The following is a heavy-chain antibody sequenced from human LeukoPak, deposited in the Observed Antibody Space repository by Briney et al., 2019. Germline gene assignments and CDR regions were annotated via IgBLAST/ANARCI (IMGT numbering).Heavy chain of an antibody. CDR3: VRYFDWPRPFDY. J-gene: IGHJ4*02. V-gene: IGHV1-18*03. CDR1: GYTFTSYG. Sequence: GASVKVSCKASGYTFTSYGISWVRQAPGQGLEWMGWISAHNGNANYAQNLQGRVTMTTDTSTSTGYMELRSLRSDDMAVYYCVRYFDWPRPFDYWGQGTLVTVSS. CDR2: ISAHNGNA. D-gene: IGHD3-9*01.